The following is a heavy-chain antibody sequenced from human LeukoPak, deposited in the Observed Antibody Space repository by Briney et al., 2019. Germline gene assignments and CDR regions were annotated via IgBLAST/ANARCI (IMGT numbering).Heavy chain of an antibody. CDR2: IGTHIGNT. CDR3: ATNGYEYYFDY. CDR1: GYTFISYG. D-gene: IGHD5-12*01. V-gene: IGHV1-18*01. J-gene: IGHJ4*02. Sequence: ASVKVSCKASGYTFISYGITWVRQAPGQGLEWMGWIGTHIGNTKYAQKLQGRVTMTTDTSTSTAYMELRSLISDDTAVYYCATNGYEYYFDYWGQGTLVTVSS.